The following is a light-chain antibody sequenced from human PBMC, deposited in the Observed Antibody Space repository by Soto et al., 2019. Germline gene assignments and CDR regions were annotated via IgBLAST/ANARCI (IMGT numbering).Light chain of an antibody. Sequence: DVVMTQSPLSLPVTLGQPASISCRSNQSLVHIDGIAYFSWFQQRPGRSPRRLIYKVSNRDSGVPARFSGSGSGTDFALKISGVEAEDVGVYYCMQGTHWPITFGQGTRLEIK. CDR2: KVS. CDR3: MQGTHWPIT. J-gene: IGKJ5*01. V-gene: IGKV2-30*02. CDR1: QSLVHIDGIAY.